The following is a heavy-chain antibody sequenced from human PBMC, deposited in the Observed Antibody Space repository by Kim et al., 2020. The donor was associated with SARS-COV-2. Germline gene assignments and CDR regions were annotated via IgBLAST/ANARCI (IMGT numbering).Heavy chain of an antibody. Sequence: GGSLRLSCAASGFTFSSYAMSWVRQAPGKGLEWVSAISGSGGSTYYADSVKGRFTISRDNSKNTLYLQMNSLRAEDTAVYYCAKDGSITSFGVAPVAGYYYYGMDVWGQGTTVTVSS. J-gene: IGHJ6*02. CDR2: ISGSGGST. CDR3: AKDGSITSFGVAPVAGYYYYGMDV. CDR1: GFTFSSYA. V-gene: IGHV3-23*01. D-gene: IGHD3-3*01.